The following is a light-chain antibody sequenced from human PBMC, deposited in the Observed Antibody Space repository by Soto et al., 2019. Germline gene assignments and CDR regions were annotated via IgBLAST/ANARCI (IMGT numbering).Light chain of an antibody. V-gene: IGLV4-69*01. CDR2: LNSDGSH. CDR1: SGHSSYA. CDR3: QTWGPGI. Sequence: QLVLTQSPSASASLGASVNLTCTLSSGHSSYAIAWHQQQPEKGPRYLMKLNSDGSHSKGDGIPDRFSGSSSGAERYLTISRLQSEDEAYYYCQTWGPGIFGGGTKLTVL. J-gene: IGLJ2*01.